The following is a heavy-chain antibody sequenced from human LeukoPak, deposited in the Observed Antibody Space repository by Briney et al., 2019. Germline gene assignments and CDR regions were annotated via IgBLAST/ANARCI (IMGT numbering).Heavy chain of an antibody. J-gene: IGHJ4*02. CDR2: IYPGDSDT. Sequence: GECLKISCKGSGYSFTSYWIAWVRQMPGKGLEWMGIIYPGDSDTRYSPSFQGQVTISADRSISTAYLQWSSLKASDTAMYYCARRPRYNFGPHFDYWGQGTLVTVSS. CDR3: ARRPRYNFGPHFDY. CDR1: GYSFTSYW. D-gene: IGHD5-18*01. V-gene: IGHV5-51*01.